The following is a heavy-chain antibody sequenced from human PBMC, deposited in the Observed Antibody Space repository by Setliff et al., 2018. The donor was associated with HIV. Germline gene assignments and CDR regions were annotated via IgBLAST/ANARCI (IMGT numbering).Heavy chain of an antibody. V-gene: IGHV4-59*01. CDR1: GGSISSYY. J-gene: IGHJ4*02. CDR3: ARDNGVAGFDY. D-gene: IGHD6-19*01. Sequence: SETLSLTCTVSGGSISSYYWSWIRQPPGEGLEWIGYIYYSGSTNYNPSLKSRVTISVDTSKNQFSLNLSSVTAADTAVYYCARDNGVAGFDYWGQGTLVTVSS. CDR2: IYYSGST.